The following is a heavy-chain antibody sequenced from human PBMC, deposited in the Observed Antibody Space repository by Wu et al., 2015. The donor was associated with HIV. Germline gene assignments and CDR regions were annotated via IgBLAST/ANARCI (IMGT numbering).Heavy chain of an antibody. J-gene: IGHJ3*02. CDR1: GYTFTGYY. Sequence: QVQVMQSGAEVKKPGASVKVSCKASGYTFTGYYMHWVRQAPGQGLEWMGWINPNSDDTNYAQKFQGRVTMTRDTSISTAYMELSRLRSDDTAVYYCARVSAGGDAFDIWGQGTMVTVSS. D-gene: IGHD3-10*01. CDR2: INPNSDDT. V-gene: IGHV1-2*02. CDR3: ARVSAGGDAFDI.